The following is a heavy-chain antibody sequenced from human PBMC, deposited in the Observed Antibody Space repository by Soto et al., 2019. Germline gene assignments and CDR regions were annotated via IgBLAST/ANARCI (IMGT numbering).Heavy chain of an antibody. CDR2: ISAICGTT. Sequence: SVKVSCKASGCTFSSYAISWVREAPGQGLQWMGWISAICGTTKYAQKFQGRVTVTADKSTSTAYMELRSLRSEDTAVYYCARVKDEDEASDSLMHGGPSCSPCLGTFDPWGQGTRFTVSS. CDR3: ARVKDEDEASDSLMHGGPSCSPCLGTFDP. V-gene: IGHV1-69*06. CDR1: GCTFSSYA. D-gene: IGHD3-16*01. J-gene: IGHJ5*02.